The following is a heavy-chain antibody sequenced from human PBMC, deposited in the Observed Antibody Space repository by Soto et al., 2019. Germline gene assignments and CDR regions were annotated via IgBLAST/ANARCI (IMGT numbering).Heavy chain of an antibody. CDR2: IYYSGST. D-gene: IGHD3-10*01. V-gene: IGHV4-39*01. J-gene: IGHJ5*02. CDR3: ARVSMVRGGRSWFDP. Sequence: QLQLQESGPGLVKPSETLSLTCTVSGGSISSSSYYWGWIRQPPGKGLEWIGSIYYSGSTYYNPSLKSRDTISVDTSKNQFSLKLSSVTAADTAVYYCARVSMVRGGRSWFDPWGQGTLVTVSS. CDR1: GGSISSSSYY.